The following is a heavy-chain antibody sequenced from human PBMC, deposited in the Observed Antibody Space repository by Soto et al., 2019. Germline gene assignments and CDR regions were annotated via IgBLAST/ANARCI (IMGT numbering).Heavy chain of an antibody. CDR3: ARRNYGEEGYFFDF. D-gene: IGHD4-17*01. CDR1: GVSITGYY. Sequence: QVQLRESGPGLVRPSETLSLTCTVSGVSITGYYWSWIRQPPGKGLEWIGYIYDSGTTTYNAALMCRDTISEDTSKNQISLSLRSATASYTAVYYCARRNYGEEGYFFDFWGKGLLVTVSS. V-gene: IGHV4-59*08. CDR2: IYDSGTT. J-gene: IGHJ4*02.